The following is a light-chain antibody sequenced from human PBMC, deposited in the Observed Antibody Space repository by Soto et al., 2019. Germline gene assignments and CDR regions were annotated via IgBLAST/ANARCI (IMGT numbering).Light chain of an antibody. Sequence: QSALTQPPSASGSPGQSVTISCTGNSNDVGHSSFISWYQQHPGKGPKLIIYEVSKRPSGVPDRCSGSKSGNTASLSVSGLQDEDEADYFCNAQADNGKNVFGTGTKVTVL. V-gene: IGLV2-8*01. CDR3: NAQADNGKNV. J-gene: IGLJ1*01. CDR1: SNDVGHSSF. CDR2: EVS.